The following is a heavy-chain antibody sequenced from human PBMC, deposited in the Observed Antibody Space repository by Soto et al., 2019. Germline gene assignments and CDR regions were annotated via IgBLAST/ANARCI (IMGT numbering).Heavy chain of an antibody. D-gene: IGHD1-7*01. CDR2: ISYDGSNK. CDR1: GFTFSSYG. V-gene: IGHV3-30*18. CDR3: AQDLAWNYRGVFDY. J-gene: IGHJ4*02. Sequence: GGSLRLSCAASGFTFSSYGMHWVRQAPGKGLEWVAVISYDGSNKYYADSVKGRFTISRDNSKNTLYLQMNSLRAEDTAVYYCAQDLAWNYRGVFDYWGQGTLVTGSS.